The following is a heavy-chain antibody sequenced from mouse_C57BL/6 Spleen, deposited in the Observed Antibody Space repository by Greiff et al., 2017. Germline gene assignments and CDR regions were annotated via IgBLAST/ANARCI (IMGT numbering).Heavy chain of an antibody. D-gene: IGHD2-4*01. CDR1: GYTFTSYW. V-gene: IGHV1-52*01. Sequence: QVQLKQPGAELVRPGSSVKLSCKASGYTFTSYWMHWVKQRPIQGLEWIGNIDPSDSETHYNQKFKDKATLTVDKSSSTAYMQLSSLTSEDSAVYYCARSGLRRGFYAMDYWGQGTSVTVSS. J-gene: IGHJ4*01. CDR2: IDPSDSET. CDR3: ARSGLRRGFYAMDY.